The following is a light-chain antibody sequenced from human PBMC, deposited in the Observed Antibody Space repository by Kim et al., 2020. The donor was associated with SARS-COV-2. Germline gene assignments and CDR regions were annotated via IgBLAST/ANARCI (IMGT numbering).Light chain of an antibody. J-gene: IGLJ1*01. CDR1: SSDIGNYNF. CDR3: SSYAGSNIGV. Sequence: QSALTQPPSASGSPGQSVTISCTGTSSDIGNYNFVSWYHHHPGKVPKLIIFEVYKRPSGVPDRFSDSKSGNTASLTVSGLQPEDEGDYYCSSYAGSNIGVFGTGTKVTVL. CDR2: EVY. V-gene: IGLV2-8*01.